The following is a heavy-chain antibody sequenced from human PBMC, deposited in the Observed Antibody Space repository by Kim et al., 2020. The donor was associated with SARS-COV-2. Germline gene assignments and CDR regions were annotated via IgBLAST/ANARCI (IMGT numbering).Heavy chain of an antibody. CDR2: INGDGTTT. CDR1: GLIFRMAW. CDR3: ARDYDRAYDY. D-gene: IGHD3-16*01. J-gene: IGHJ4*02. Sequence: GGSLRLSCEVSGLIFRMAWMHWVRQVPGKGLMWVAHINGDGTTTNYADSVKGRFTISRDNAKNTLYLQMNSLRAEDTAVYYCARDYDRAYDYWGQGTLVTVSS. V-gene: IGHV3-74*01.